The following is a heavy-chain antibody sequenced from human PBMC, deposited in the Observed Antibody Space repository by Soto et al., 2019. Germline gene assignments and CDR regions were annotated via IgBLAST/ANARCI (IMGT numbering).Heavy chain of an antibody. D-gene: IGHD3-3*01. Sequence: QVQLVQSGAEVKKPGASVKVSCKTSGYTFINHDINWVRQATGQGLEWMGWMNPNSGNTGFAQKFPGRVTLTVNTAISTAYMELSSLTSEDTAVYYCARGDDFWSGRLDSWGQGTLVTTSS. CDR1: GYTFINHD. J-gene: IGHJ4*02. CDR3: ARGDDFWSGRLDS. V-gene: IGHV1-8*01. CDR2: MNPNSGNT.